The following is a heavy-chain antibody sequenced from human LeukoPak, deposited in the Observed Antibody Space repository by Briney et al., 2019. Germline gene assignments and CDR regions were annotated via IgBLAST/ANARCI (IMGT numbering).Heavy chain of an antibody. CDR2: ISYDGSNK. J-gene: IGHJ4*02. CDR3: ARDRDPTVPSFDY. V-gene: IGHV3-30*04. Sequence: PGGSLRLSCAASGFTFSSYAMHWVRQAPGKGLEWVAVISYDGSNKYYADSVKGRFTISRDNSKNTLYLQMNSLRAEDTAVYYCARDRDPTVPSFDYWGQGTLVTVSS. D-gene: IGHD4-17*01. CDR1: GFTFSSYA.